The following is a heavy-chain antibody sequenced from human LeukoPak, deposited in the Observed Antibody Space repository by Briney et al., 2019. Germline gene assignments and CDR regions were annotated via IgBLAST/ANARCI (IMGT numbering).Heavy chain of an antibody. J-gene: IGHJ4*02. CDR3: AKGSAAGRPYYFDS. CDR1: GVIFSNYA. D-gene: IGHD6-25*01. V-gene: IGHV3-23*01. CDR2: SDNSGAYT. Sequence: GGSLRLSCAASGVIFSNYAMSWVRQAPGKGLEWGSASDNSGAYTWYADSVKGRFTISKDSSSTILYLHMNSLRAAAAAVYFCAKGSAAGRPYYFDSWGRGTLVTVSS.